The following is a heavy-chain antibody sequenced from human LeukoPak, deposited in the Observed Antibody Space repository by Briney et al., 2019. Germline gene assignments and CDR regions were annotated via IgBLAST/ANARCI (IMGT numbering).Heavy chain of an antibody. Sequence: ASVTVSCKVSGYTLTELSMHWVRQAPGKGLEWMGGFDPEDGETIYAQKFQGRVTMTEDTSTDTAYMELSSLRSEDTAVYYCATGCGSSWNDAYYYYGMDVWGQGTTVTVSS. CDR1: GYTLTELS. D-gene: IGHD1-1*01. CDR3: ATGCGSSWNDAYYYYGMDV. J-gene: IGHJ6*02. V-gene: IGHV1-24*01. CDR2: FDPEDGET.